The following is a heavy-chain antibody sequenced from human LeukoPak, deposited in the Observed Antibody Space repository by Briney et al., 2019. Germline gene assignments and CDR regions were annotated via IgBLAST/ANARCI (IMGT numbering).Heavy chain of an antibody. CDR2: IKGDGSEK. D-gene: IGHD4-17*01. Sequence: PGGSLRLSCAASGFTFSNFWMSWVRQAPGKGLEWVANIKGDGSEKYHVDSVKDRFTISRDNAKNSLYLQMNSLRAEDTAVYYCAKFPYGDYVHYWGQGTLVTVSS. CDR3: AKFPYGDYVHY. V-gene: IGHV3-7*05. J-gene: IGHJ4*02. CDR1: GFTFSNFW.